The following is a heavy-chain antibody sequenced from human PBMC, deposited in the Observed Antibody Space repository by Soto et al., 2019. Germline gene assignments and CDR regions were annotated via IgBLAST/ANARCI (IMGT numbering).Heavy chain of an antibody. CDR2: ISYDGSNK. CDR3: AKDIGIAAAGPRVDP. J-gene: IGHJ5*02. V-gene: IGHV3-30*18. D-gene: IGHD6-13*01. Sequence: GGSLRLSCAASGFTFSSYGTHWVRQAPGKGLEWVAVISYDGSNKYYADSVKGRFTISRDNSKNTLYLQMNSLRAEDTAVYYCAKDIGIAAAGPRVDPWGQGTLVTVSS. CDR1: GFTFSSYG.